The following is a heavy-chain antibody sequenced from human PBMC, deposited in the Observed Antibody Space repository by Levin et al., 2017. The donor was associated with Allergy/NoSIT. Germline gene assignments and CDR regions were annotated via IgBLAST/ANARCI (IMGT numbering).Heavy chain of an antibody. Sequence: ASVKVSCKAAGYTFIDYYMHWVRQAPGQGLEWMGWVNCNSGDTNYAQKFQGRVTMTRDTSIRTAYIELSSLRSDDTDVYYCARNDYGDYVQNFDYWGQGTLVTVAS. V-gene: IGHV1-2*02. J-gene: IGHJ4*02. CDR1: GYTFIDYY. CDR3: ARNDYGDYVQNFDY. CDR2: VNCNSGDT. D-gene: IGHD4-17*01.